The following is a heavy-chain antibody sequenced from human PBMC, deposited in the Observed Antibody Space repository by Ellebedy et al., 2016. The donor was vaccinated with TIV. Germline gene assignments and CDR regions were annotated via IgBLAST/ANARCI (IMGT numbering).Heavy chain of an antibody. CDR3: ARRAYYYDSSGYPTDAFDI. Sequence: GESLKISCKGSGYSFTSYWIGWVRQMPGKGLEWMGIIYPGDSDTRYSPSFQGQVTISADKSISTAYLQWSSLKASDTAMYYSARRAYYYDSSGYPTDAFDIWGQGTMVTVSS. CDR2: IYPGDSDT. CDR1: GYSFTSYW. V-gene: IGHV5-51*01. J-gene: IGHJ3*02. D-gene: IGHD3-22*01.